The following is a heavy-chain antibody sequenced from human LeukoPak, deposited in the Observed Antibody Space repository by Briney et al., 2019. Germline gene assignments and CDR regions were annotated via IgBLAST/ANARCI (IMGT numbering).Heavy chain of an antibody. J-gene: IGHJ4*02. V-gene: IGHV1-46*01. Sequence: ASVKVSCKASGYTFTSYYMHWVRQAPGQGLEWMGIINPSGGSTSYAQKFQGRVTMTRDMSTSTVYMELSSLRSEDTAVYYCARDSFVHLDYYGSGRPYYFDYWGQGTLVTVSS. CDR3: ARDSFVHLDYYGSGRPYYFDY. CDR2: INPSGGST. CDR1: GYTFTSYY. D-gene: IGHD3-10*01.